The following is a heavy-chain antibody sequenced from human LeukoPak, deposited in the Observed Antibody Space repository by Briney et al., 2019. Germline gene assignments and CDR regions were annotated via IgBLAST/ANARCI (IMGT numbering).Heavy chain of an antibody. CDR1: GFTFSIYW. V-gene: IGHV3-74*01. D-gene: IGHD3-16*01. CDR3: VRGAYYFYGMDV. CDR2: INGDGSDT. J-gene: IGHJ6*02. Sequence: PGGSLRLSCAASGFTFSIYWMHWVRQAPGKGLVWVAQINGDGSDTSYADSMKGRITISRDNAKNTLYLHINSLRAEDTAVFYCVRGAYYFYGMDVWGQGTTVTASS.